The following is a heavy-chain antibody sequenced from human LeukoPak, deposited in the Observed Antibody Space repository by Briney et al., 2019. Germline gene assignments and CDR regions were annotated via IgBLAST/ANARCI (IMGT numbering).Heavy chain of an antibody. J-gene: IGHJ6*03. CDR1: GDSFSGFY. V-gene: IGHV4-34*01. CDR2: IRYSGTP. D-gene: IGHD2/OR15-2a*01. Sequence: PSETLSLTCGVYGDSFSGFYWTWVRQAPGKGLEWIGEIRYSGTPRYNPSLNSLITITLDTSKKQISVNLSPVTAADTAVYYCVRGNVKHYHSVADEYYYYMDVWGKGTAVIVTS. CDR3: VRGNVKHYHSVADEYYYYMDV.